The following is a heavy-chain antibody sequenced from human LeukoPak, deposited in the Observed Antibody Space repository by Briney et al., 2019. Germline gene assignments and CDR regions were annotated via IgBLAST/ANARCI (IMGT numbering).Heavy chain of an antibody. D-gene: IGHD2-15*01. J-gene: IGHJ4*02. V-gene: IGHV1-24*01. CDR2: FDPEDGET. Sequence: ASVKVSCKVSGYTLTELSMHWVRQAPGKGLEWMGGFDPEDGETIYAQKFQGRVTMTEDTSTDTAYMELRSLRSDDTAVYYCASWDCSGGSCRDYWGQGTLVTVSS. CDR3: ASWDCSGGSCRDY. CDR1: GYTLTELS.